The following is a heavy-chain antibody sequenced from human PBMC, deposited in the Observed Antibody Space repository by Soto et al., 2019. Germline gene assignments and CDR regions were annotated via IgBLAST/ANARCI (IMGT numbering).Heavy chain of an antibody. CDR1: GFTFDDYT. Sequence: EVQLVESGGVVVQPGGSLRLSCAASGFTFDDYTMHWVRQAPGKGLEWVSLISWDGGSTYYADSVKCRFTISRDNSEYSLYLQMNSLRTEGTGVYYCAREGSELIRVVTYGMGVWGQGTTVTVSS. V-gene: IGHV3-43*01. D-gene: IGHD2-8*02. J-gene: IGHJ6*02. CDR2: ISWDGGST. CDR3: AREGSELIRVVTYGMGV.